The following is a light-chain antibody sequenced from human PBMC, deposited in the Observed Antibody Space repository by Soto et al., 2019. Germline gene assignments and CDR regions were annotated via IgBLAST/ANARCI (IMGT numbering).Light chain of an antibody. Sequence: QSALTQPGSGSGSPGQSIAIACTGTSGDLGSYNRVSWYQHHPGKAANLIIYEVTVRPSGVSNRFSGSKSGNTASLTISGLQAEDEAEYYCSSYTNINTRACVFGTGTKVTVL. CDR3: SSYTNINTRACV. CDR1: SGDLGSYNR. V-gene: IGLV2-14*01. J-gene: IGLJ1*01. CDR2: EVT.